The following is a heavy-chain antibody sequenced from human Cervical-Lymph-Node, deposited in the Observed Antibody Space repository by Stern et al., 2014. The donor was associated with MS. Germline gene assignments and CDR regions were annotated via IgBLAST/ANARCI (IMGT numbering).Heavy chain of an antibody. J-gene: IGHJ4*02. Sequence: VQMEESGGGVVQPGRSLRLSCAASGFTFSSYGMHWVRQAPGKGLEWVAVIWYDGSNKYYADSVKGRFTISRDNSKNTLYLQMNSLRAEDTAVYYCARGMQLELGIDYWGQGTLVTVSS. CDR2: IWYDGSNK. D-gene: IGHD1-7*01. CDR3: ARGMQLELGIDY. V-gene: IGHV3-33*01. CDR1: GFTFSSYG.